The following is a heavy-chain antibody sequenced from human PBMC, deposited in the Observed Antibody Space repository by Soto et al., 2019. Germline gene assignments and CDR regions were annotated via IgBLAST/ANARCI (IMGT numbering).Heavy chain of an antibody. D-gene: IGHD6-19*01. V-gene: IGHV1-18*04. CDR1: GYTFTRYS. CDR2: ISSYNGDT. J-gene: IGHJ5*02. Sequence: QVQLVQSGAEVKKPGASVQVSCKASGYTFTRYSINWVRQAPGQGLEWVGWISSYNGDTKYAQKFQGRVTLTTDTSTTTTYKDLRCLTSVDTAVYFCARGDSTGSPTGWFDPWGQGTLVTVSS. CDR3: ARGDSTGSPTGWFDP.